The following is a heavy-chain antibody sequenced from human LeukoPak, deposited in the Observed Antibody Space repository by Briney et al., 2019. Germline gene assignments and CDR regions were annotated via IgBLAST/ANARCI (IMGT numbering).Heavy chain of an antibody. CDR2: ISSGSSTI. J-gene: IGHJ4*02. CDR1: GFTFSSYS. Sequence: PGGSLRLSCAASGFTFSSYSMNWVRQAPGKGLEWVSYISSGSSTIYYADSVKGRFTISRDNAKNSLYLQMNSLRAEDTAVYYCARDWRFDYWGQGTLVTVSS. CDR3: ARDWRFDY. V-gene: IGHV3-48*01. D-gene: IGHD3-3*01.